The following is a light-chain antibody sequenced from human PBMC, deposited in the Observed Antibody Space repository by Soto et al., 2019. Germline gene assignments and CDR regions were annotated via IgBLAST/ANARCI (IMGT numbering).Light chain of an antibody. Sequence: DIQMTQSPSTLSASVGDRVTISCRASQGIGNALGWYQKKPGKAPRRLIYASSSLQSGVPSRFSGSGSGTEFNLTISRLQTEDFATYLCLQRSNVPWAFGQGTKVDIK. CDR2: ASS. J-gene: IGKJ1*01. CDR3: LQRSNVPWA. CDR1: QGIGNA. V-gene: IGKV1-17*01.